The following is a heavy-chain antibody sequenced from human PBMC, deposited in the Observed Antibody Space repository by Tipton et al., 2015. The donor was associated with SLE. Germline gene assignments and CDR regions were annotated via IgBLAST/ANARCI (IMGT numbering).Heavy chain of an antibody. J-gene: IGHJ6*02. Sequence: TLSLTCSVSGGSINGYYWSWIRQPPGKGLEWIGYIYYSGGTKYNPSLRSRVTISIDRSKSQFSLRLNSVTAADTAVYFCSRVEGRSNYHYYGMDVWGQGTTVSVSS. CDR1: GGSINGYY. D-gene: IGHD2-2*01. CDR2: IYYSGGT. CDR3: SRVEGRSNYHYYGMDV. V-gene: IGHV4-59*01.